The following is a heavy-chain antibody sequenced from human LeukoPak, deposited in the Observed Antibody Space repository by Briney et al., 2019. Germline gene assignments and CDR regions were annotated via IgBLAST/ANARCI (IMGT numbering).Heavy chain of an antibody. J-gene: IGHJ6*03. CDR3: ARDPGYYDSSAYAPDYYYYYMDV. CDR1: GYTFTDYY. CDR2: INPNNGGT. V-gene: IGHV1-2*02. Sequence: VASVKVSCKASGYTFTDYYIHWVRQAPGQGLEWMGWINPNNGGTNSAQKFQGTVTMTRDTSITTAYMEVSRLRSDDTAIYYCARDPGYYDSSAYAPDYYYYYMDVWGTGSTVTVSS. D-gene: IGHD3-22*01.